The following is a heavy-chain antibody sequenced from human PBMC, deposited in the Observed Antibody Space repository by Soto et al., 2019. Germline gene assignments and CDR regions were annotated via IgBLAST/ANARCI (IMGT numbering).Heavy chain of an antibody. CDR3: ARGTYGNLYHSMGP. V-gene: IGHV1-18*01. CDR1: GYSFNFYG. J-gene: IGHJ5*02. D-gene: IGHD3-3*02. CDR2: INPHNGNT. Sequence: QVQMVQSGPEVKKPGASVKVSCKTSGYSFNFYGINWVRQAPGQGLEWMGWINPHNGNTNYTQKFQGRVTMTTDTPAGPAYMEVRRLRSDDTAVYYCARGTYGNLYHSMGPWGQGTLVTVSS.